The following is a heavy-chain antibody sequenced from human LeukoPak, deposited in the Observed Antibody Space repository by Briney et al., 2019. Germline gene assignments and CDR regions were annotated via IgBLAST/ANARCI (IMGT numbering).Heavy chain of an antibody. V-gene: IGHV5-51*01. J-gene: IGHJ3*01. D-gene: IGHD1-1*01. CDR1: GYSFTRYW. Sequence: GESLQISCKGSGYSFTRYWIGWVRQMPGKGLEWMGIIYPGDSDTRYRPSFQGQVTISADKSISTAYLQWSSLKATDTAMYYCARSREIGTLRAFDLWGQGTMVTVSS. CDR3: ARSREIGTLRAFDL. CDR2: IYPGDSDT.